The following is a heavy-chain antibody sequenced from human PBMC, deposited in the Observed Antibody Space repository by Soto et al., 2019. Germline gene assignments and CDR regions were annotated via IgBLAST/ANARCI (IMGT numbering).Heavy chain of an antibody. CDR2: INPNSGGT. CDR3: ARDGSSQGQQLGYYYGMDV. V-gene: IGHV1-2*04. Sequence: ASVKVSCKASGYTFTGYYMHWVRQAPGQGLEWMGWINPNSGGTNYAQKFQGWVTMTRDTSISTAYMELSRLRSDDTAVYYCARDGSSQGQQLGYYYGMDVWGKGTTVTVPS. CDR1: GYTFTGYY. D-gene: IGHD6-13*01. J-gene: IGHJ6*04.